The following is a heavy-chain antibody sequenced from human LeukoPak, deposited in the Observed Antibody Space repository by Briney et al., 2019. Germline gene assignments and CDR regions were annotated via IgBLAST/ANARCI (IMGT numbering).Heavy chain of an antibody. CDR2: ISSSSSYI. V-gene: IGHV3-21*01. CDR1: GYTFTSYG. CDR3: ARGGGRNYYGSGSYYKLFDY. D-gene: IGHD3-10*01. Sequence: ASVKVSCKASGYTFTSYGISWVRQAPGKGLEWVSSISSSSSYIYYADSVKGRFTISRDNAKNSLYLQMNSLRAEDTAVYYCARGGGRNYYGSGSYYKLFDYWGQGTLVTVSS. J-gene: IGHJ4*02.